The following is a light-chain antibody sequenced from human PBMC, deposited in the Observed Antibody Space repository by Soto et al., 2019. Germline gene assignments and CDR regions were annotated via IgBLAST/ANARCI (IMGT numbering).Light chain of an antibody. CDR2: DIS. V-gene: IGLV2-8*01. CDR3: SSYAGNDNGV. CDR1: SSDIGGSNH. Sequence: QSVLAQPPSASGSPGRSVTISCTGTSSDIGGSNHVSWYQQHPGKAPKLIIYDISERPSGVPYRFSGSKSGNTASLTVSGLQAEDEADYYCSSYAGNDNGVFGTGTKVTVL. J-gene: IGLJ1*01.